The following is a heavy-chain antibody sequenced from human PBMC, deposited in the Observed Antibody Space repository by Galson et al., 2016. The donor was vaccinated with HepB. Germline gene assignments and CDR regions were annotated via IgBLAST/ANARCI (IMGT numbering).Heavy chain of an antibody. CDR1: GFSFSTYS. D-gene: IGHD2-2*02. V-gene: IGHV3-21*01. CDR3: ASSQRVGDPNCISISCYIDY. Sequence: SLRLSCAASGFSFSTYSMHWVRQAPGKGLEWVSSISGDTNYIYYADSVKGRFTISRDNATNSLYLQMNSLRAEDTAVYYCASSQRVGDPNCISISCYIDYWGQGTLVTVSS. J-gene: IGHJ4*02. CDR2: ISGDTNYI.